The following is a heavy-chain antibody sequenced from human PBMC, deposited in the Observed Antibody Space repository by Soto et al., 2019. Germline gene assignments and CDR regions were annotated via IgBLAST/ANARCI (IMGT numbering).Heavy chain of an antibody. Sequence: QVQLVESGGGVVQPGRSLRLPCAASGFTFSSYGMHWVRQAPGKGLEWVALISYDGSNTYYADSVKGRFTISRDNSRNTLYLQMNSLRADDTAVYSCAKAYYYDSSGYIFDYWGQGTLVTVSS. V-gene: IGHV3-30*18. CDR3: AKAYYYDSSGYIFDY. J-gene: IGHJ4*02. D-gene: IGHD3-22*01. CDR2: ISYDGSNT. CDR1: GFTFSSYG.